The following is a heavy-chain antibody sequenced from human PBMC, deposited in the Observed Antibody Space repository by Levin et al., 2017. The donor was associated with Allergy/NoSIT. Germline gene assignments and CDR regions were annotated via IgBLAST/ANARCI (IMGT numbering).Heavy chain of an antibody. D-gene: IGHD3-10*01. Sequence: SQTLSLTCTVSGGSISSGDYHGSWIRQPPGKGLEWIGHIYYNGNMYYNPSLTSLKSRVTMSIDPSKNQFSLKLTSVTAADTAVYYCARSATSGGRGNFDYWGQGNLVTVSS. CDR2: IYYNGNM. J-gene: IGHJ4*02. V-gene: IGHV4-30-4*01. CDR1: GGSISSGDYH. CDR3: ARSATSGGRGNFDY.